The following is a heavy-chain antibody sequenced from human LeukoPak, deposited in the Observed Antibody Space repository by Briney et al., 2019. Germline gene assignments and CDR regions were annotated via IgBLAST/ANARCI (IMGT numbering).Heavy chain of an antibody. D-gene: IGHD6-19*01. V-gene: IGHV3-43D*03. CDR1: GFTFDDYA. CDR2: ISWDGGST. Sequence: GGSLRLSCAASGFTFDDYAMHWVRQAPGKGLEWVSLISWDGGSTYYADSVKGRFTTSRDNARNSLYLQMNSLRVEDTAIYYCGRDGSSGWYRGWFDPWGQGTLVTVSS. CDR3: GRDGSSGWYRGWFDP. J-gene: IGHJ5*02.